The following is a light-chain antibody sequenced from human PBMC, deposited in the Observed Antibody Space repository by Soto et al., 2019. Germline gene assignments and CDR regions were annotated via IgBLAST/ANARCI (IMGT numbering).Light chain of an antibody. J-gene: IGLJ2*01. CDR2: DVS. CDR3: SSYTSSSTLYV. V-gene: IGLV2-14*01. Sequence: QSALTQPASVSGSPGQSITISCTGISSDVGGYNYVSWYQQHPGKAPKLMIYDVSNRPSGVSNRFSGSKSGNTASLTISGLQAEDEADYYCSSYTSSSTLYVFGGGTKLTVL. CDR1: SSDVGGYNY.